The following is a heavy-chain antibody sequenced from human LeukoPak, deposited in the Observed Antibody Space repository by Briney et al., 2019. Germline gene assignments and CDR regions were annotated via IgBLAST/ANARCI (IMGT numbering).Heavy chain of an antibody. CDR2: ISSSGSTI. V-gene: IGHV3-48*03. Sequence: GGSLRLSCAASGFTFSSYEMNWVRQAPGKGLEWVSYISSSGSTIYYADSVKGRFTISRDNAKNSLYLQMNSLRAEDTAVYYWARTSGYCSSTSCPDYGGQGTLVTVP. J-gene: IGHJ4*02. CDR3: ARTSGYCSSTSCPDY. D-gene: IGHD2-2*01. CDR1: GFTFSSYE.